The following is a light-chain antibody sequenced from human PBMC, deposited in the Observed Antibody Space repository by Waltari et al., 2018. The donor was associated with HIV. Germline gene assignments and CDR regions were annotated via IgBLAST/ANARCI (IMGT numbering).Light chain of an antibody. CDR3: QQYDTYPLT. CDR1: QGIGSS. V-gene: IGKV1-9*01. J-gene: IGKJ4*01. CDR2: SAS. Sequence: DIQLTQSPSFLSASIGARVNITCRAAQGIGSSLAWYQAKPWRAPKLLVYSASILQAGVPLRFGGSGSGTEFTLTVSSLQPEDFAAYYCQQYDTYPLTFGGGTKVEIK.